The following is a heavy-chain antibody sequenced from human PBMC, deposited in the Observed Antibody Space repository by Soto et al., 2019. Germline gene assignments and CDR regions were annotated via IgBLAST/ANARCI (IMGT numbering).Heavy chain of an antibody. CDR3: ARDSVYDILTGTKDYYYYGMDV. D-gene: IGHD3-9*01. V-gene: IGHV4-4*02. CDR2: IYHSGST. Sequence: PSESLALSCAVCGGSISSCNGWRWVRKPPGKGLEWIGEIYHSGSTNYNPSLKSRVTISVDKSKNQFSLKLSSVTAADTAVYYCARDSVYDILTGTKDYYYYGMDVWGQGTTVTAPQ. CDR1: GGSISSCNG. J-gene: IGHJ6*01.